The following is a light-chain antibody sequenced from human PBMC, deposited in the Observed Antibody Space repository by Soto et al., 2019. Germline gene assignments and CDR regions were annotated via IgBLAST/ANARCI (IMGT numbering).Light chain of an antibody. J-gene: IGLJ2*01. CDR2: EVS. V-gene: IGLV2-14*01. CDR1: SSDLGGYNS. Sequence: QSALTQPASVSGSPGQSITISCTGTSSDLGGYNSVSWYQQHPGKAPKLMIYEVSNRPSGVSNRFSGSKSGNTASLTISGLQAEDEADYYCSSYTSSSKGVFGGGTKVTVL. CDR3: SSYTSSSKGV.